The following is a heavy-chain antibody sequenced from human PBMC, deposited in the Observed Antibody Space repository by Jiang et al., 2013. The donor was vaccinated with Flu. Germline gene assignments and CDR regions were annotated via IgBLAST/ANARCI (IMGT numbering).Heavy chain of an antibody. CDR1: GDSINSSNW. CDR3: ARGTYYFDY. CDR2: IFHSGSF. V-gene: IGHV4-4*02. Sequence: GSGLVKPSGTLSLTCAVSGDSINSSNWWSWVRQPPGKGLEWVGEIFHSGSFNYNPSLKSRVTISRDKSNNHFSLRLISVTAADTAVYYCARGTYYFDYWGQGSLVTVSS. J-gene: IGHJ4*02.